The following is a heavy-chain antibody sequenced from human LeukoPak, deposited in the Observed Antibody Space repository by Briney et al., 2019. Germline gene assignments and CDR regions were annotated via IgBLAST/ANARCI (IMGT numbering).Heavy chain of an antibody. Sequence: GGSLRLSCAASGFTFSSYAMSWVRQAPGKGLEWVSAISGSGGSTYYADSVKGRFTISRDNSEDTLYLQMNSLRAEDTAVYYCAKVLPTHNVVANYYFDDWGQGTLVTVSS. V-gene: IGHV3-23*01. CDR1: GFTFSSYA. CDR2: ISGSGGST. J-gene: IGHJ4*02. D-gene: IGHD2-21*01. CDR3: AKVLPTHNVVANYYFDD.